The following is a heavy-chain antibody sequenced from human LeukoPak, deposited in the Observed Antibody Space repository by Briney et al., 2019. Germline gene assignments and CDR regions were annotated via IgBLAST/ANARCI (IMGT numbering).Heavy chain of an antibody. CDR3: ARGAGYDYVWGSYRPLYYYYMDV. Sequence: GGSLRLSCAASGFTFSSYSMNWVRQAPGKGLEWVSYISSSSSTIYYADSVKGRFTISRDNAKNSLYLQMNSLRAEDTAVYYCARGAGYDYVWGSYRPLYYYYMDVWGKGTTVTVSS. D-gene: IGHD3-16*02. V-gene: IGHV3-48*01. CDR1: GFTFSSYS. CDR2: ISSSSSTI. J-gene: IGHJ6*03.